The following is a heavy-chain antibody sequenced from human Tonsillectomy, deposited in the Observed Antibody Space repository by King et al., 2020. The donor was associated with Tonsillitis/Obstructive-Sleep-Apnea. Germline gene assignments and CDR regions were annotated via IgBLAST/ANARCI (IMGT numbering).Heavy chain of an antibody. J-gene: IGHJ2*01. D-gene: IGHD3/OR15-3a*01. V-gene: IGHV4-59*08. CDR1: GGSISSYY. CDR3: ARHLVTGVKWTGTIAMPDKWYFDL. Sequence: LQLQESGPGLVKPSETLSLTCTVSGGSISSYYWSWIRQPPGKGLEWIGYIYYSGSTNYNSSLKSRVTISVDTSKNQFSLKLSSVTAADTAVYYCARHLVTGVKWTGTIAMPDKWYFDLWGRGTLVTVSS. CDR2: IYYSGST.